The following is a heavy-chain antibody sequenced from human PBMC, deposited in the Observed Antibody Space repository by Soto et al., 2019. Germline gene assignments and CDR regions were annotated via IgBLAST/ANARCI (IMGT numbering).Heavy chain of an antibody. CDR1: GGTFSSYA. Sequence: SVKVSCKASGGTFSSYAISWVRQAPGQGLEWMGGIIPIFGTANYAQKFQGRVTITADKSTSTAYMELSSLRSEDTAVYYCARDRRGYYYYYGMDVWGQGTKVTVSS. D-gene: IGHD4-17*01. CDR3: ARDRRGYYYYYGMDV. CDR2: IIPIFGTA. V-gene: IGHV1-69*06. J-gene: IGHJ6*02.